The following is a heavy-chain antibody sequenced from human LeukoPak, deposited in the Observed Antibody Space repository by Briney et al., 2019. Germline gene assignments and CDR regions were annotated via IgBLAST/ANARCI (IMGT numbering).Heavy chain of an antibody. J-gene: IGHJ6*03. V-gene: IGHV4-34*01. D-gene: IGHD3-16*01. CDR3: ARHLGAYYYYYYMDV. CDR1: GGSFSGYY. Sequence: SETLSLTCAVYGGSFSGYYWSWIRQPPGKGLEWIGEINHSGSTNYNPSLKGRVTISVDTSKNQFSLKLSSVTAADTAVYYCARHLGAYYYYYYMDVWGKGTTVTISS. CDR2: INHSGST.